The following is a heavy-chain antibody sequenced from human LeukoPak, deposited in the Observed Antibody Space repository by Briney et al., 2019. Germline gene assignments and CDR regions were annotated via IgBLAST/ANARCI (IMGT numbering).Heavy chain of an antibody. D-gene: IGHD5-24*01. J-gene: IGHJ3*02. V-gene: IGHV3-9*01. Sequence: GGSLRLSCTVSEFIFDDFAMHWVRQAPGKGLEWVSGIYWDSSSVDYADSVKGRFTTSRDNAKNSLYLQMNSLRTDDTAVYYCVKDRKSRDLDSLDIWGQGTMVTVSS. CDR3: VKDRKSRDLDSLDI. CDR2: IYWDSSSV. CDR1: EFIFDDFA.